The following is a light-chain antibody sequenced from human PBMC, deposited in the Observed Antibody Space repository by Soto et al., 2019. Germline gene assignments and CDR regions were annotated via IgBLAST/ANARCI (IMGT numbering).Light chain of an antibody. J-gene: IGKJ1*01. CDR1: QSVDSN. V-gene: IGKV3-15*01. CDR2: GAS. CDR3: QQYGSSPQT. Sequence: EIVMTQSAATLSVSPGERATLSCRASQSVDSNLAWYQQKPGQAPRLLIYGASARATGIPARFSGSGSGTDFTLTISSLQPEDFAVYYCQQYGSSPQTFGQGTKVDIK.